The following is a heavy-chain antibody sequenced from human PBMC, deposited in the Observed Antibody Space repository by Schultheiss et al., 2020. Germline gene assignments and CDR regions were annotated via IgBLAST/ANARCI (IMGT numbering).Heavy chain of an antibody. CDR1: GGSFSGSTYS. J-gene: IGHJ4*02. Sequence: SETLSLTCTVSGGSFSGSTYSWGWIRQPPGKGLEWIGSIFHSGSTYYNPSLKSRVTISVDTSKNQFSLKLSSVTAADTAVYYCARHAGGSCYWGQGTLVTVSS. D-gene: IGHD2-15*01. CDR3: ARHAGGSCY. CDR2: IFHSGST. V-gene: IGHV4-39*01.